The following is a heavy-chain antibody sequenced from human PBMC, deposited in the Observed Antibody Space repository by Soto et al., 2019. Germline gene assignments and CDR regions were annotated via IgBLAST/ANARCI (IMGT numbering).Heavy chain of an antibody. D-gene: IGHD3-22*01. Sequence: QVPLVQSGAEVKKPGSSVKVSCKASGGTFSSYAISWVRQAPGQGLEWMGGIIPIFGTANYAQKFQGRVTVTAAESTSTAYMELSSLRSEDTAVYYCARVGRVEYYYDSSGYPAEYFQHCGQGTLVTVSS. CDR1: GGTFSSYA. V-gene: IGHV1-69*01. CDR2: IIPIFGTA. CDR3: ARVGRVEYYYDSSGYPAEYFQH. J-gene: IGHJ1*01.